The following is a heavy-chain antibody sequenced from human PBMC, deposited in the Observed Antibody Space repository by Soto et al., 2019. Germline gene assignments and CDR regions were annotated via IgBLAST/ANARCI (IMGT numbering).Heavy chain of an antibody. V-gene: IGHV3-21*01. CDR3: ARDGSRRAVAGTDFDY. D-gene: IGHD6-19*01. CDR1: GFTFSSYS. Sequence: EVKLVESGGGLVKPGGSLRLSCAASGFTFSSYSMNWVRQAPGKGLEWVSSISSSSSYIYYADSVKGRFTISRDNAKNSLYLQMNSLRAEDTAVYYCARDGSRRAVAGTDFDYWGQGTLVTVSS. CDR2: ISSSSSYI. J-gene: IGHJ4*02.